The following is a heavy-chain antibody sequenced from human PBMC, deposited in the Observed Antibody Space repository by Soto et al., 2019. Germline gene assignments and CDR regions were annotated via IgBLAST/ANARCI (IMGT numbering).Heavy chain of an antibody. CDR3: AKDSRLYSSGHFVDY. CDR1: GFTFSTYG. Sequence: QVQLVESGGGVVQPGTSLRLSCAASGFTFSTYGIHWVRQAPGKGLEWVAIISYDGSNKYYADSVKGRFTVSRDNSKNTLYLQLNSLRAEDTAVYYCAKDSRLYSSGHFVDYWGQGTLVTVSS. CDR2: ISYDGSNK. V-gene: IGHV3-30*18. J-gene: IGHJ4*02. D-gene: IGHD6-19*01.